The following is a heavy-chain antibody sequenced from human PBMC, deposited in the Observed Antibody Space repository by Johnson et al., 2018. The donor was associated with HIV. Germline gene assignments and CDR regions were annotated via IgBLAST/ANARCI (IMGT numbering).Heavy chain of an antibody. J-gene: IGHJ3*02. CDR1: GFTFSTYA. Sequence: VQLVESGGGVVQPGRSLRLSCAASGFTFSTYAMHWVRQAPGKGLEWVTIISYDGINKYYADSVKGRFTISRDNSKDTLDLQMHSLRPEDTAVYYCARGPVMVRGVTDAFDIWGQGTMVTVSS. CDR3: ARGPVMVRGVTDAFDI. V-gene: IGHV3-30-3*01. CDR2: ISYDGINK. D-gene: IGHD3-10*01.